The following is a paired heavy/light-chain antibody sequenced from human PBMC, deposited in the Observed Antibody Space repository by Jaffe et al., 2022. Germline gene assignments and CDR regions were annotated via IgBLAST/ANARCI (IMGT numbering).Heavy chain of an antibody. CDR1: GFTFSNYD. J-gene: IGHJ3*02. Sequence: EVQLLESGGALVQPGGSLRLSCAVSGFTFSNYDMSWVRQAPGKGLEWVSTISGGGGTTNYADSVKGRFTISRDNSKNTLFLQMNTLRTEDTAVYSCAKGYSGGAFDIWGQGTMVTVSS. V-gene: IGHV3-23*01. CDR3: AKGYSGGAFDI. CDR2: ISGGGGTT. D-gene: IGHD5-12*01.
Light chain of an antibody. J-gene: IGKJ2*01. CDR3: QQFGSSPRT. V-gene: IGKV3-20*01. Sequence: EIVLTQSPGTLSLSPGERATLSCRASQSVSSSYLAWYQQKPGQAPRLLIYYASSRATGIPDRFSGSGSGTDFTLTISRLEPEDFAVYYCQQFGSSPRTFGQGTKLEIK. CDR1: QSVSSSY. CDR2: YAS.